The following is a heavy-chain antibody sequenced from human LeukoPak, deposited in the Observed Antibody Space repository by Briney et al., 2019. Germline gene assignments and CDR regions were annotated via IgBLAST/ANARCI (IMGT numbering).Heavy chain of an antibody. J-gene: IGHJ4*02. CDR2: IYHSGST. Sequence: PSQTLSLTCAVSGGSISSGGYSWSWIRQPPGKGLEWIGYIYHSGSTYYNPSLKSRVTISVDRSKNQFSLKLSSVTAADTAVYYCARSYLRGRYYFDYWGQGTLVTVSS. V-gene: IGHV4-30-2*01. D-gene: IGHD2-2*01. CDR3: ARSYLRGRYYFDY. CDR1: GGSISSGGYS.